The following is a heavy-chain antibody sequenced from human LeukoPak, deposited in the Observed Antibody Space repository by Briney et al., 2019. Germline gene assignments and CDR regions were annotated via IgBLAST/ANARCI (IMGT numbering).Heavy chain of an antibody. D-gene: IGHD3-3*01. V-gene: IGHV4-4*07. J-gene: IGHJ5*01. CDR2: IYTSGST. Sequence: PSEALSLTCTVSGGSFSSYRWSWIRQPAGKGLEWIGRIYTSGSTNYNPSLKSRVTMSVDTSQNQFSLKLNSVTAADTAVYYCARVQPHYTTGWSVGWFDSWGQGTLVTVSS. CDR1: GGSFSSYR. CDR3: ARVQPHYTTGWSVGWFDS.